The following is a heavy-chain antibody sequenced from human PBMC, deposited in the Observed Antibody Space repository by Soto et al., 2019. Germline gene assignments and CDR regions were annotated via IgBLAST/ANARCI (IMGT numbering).Heavy chain of an antibody. Sequence: QVQLVESGGGVVQPGTSLRLSCAASGFRFKSFVMHWVRQAPGKGLEWVAFTSYDGNNKDYGDSVKGRFTVSRDNSQNTLHLQMDFLRPEDTALYYCARWGTTGGFDLWVQGTVVSVSS. J-gene: IGHJ4*02. CDR1: GFRFKSFV. D-gene: IGHD3-16*01. CDR2: TSYDGNNK. CDR3: ARWGTTGGFDL. V-gene: IGHV3-30*19.